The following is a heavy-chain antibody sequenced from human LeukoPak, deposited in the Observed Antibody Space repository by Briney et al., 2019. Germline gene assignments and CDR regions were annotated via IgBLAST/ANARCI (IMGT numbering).Heavy chain of an antibody. CDR2: IYTSGST. D-gene: IGHD1-26*01. J-gene: IGHJ3*02. CDR1: GGSISSYY. Sequence: PSETLSLTCTVSGGSISSYYWSWIRQPAGKGLEWIRRIYTSGSTNYNPSLKSRVTMSVDTSKNQFSLKLSSVTAADTAVYYCARGAVGAKVGYAFDIWGQGTMVTVSS. CDR3: ARGAVGAKVGYAFDI. V-gene: IGHV4-4*07.